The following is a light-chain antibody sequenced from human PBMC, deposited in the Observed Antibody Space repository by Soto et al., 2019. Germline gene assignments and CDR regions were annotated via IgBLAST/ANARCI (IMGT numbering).Light chain of an antibody. Sequence: ENVLTHSPGTLSLSPGEGATLSCRASQSVSSSYIAWYQQRPGQTPSLLIYGASTRATGIPDRFSGSGSGTHFTLTISRLEPGDFAVYYCQHFGGTTFTFGQGTRLEI. CDR1: QSVSSSY. J-gene: IGKJ5*01. CDR3: QHFGGTTFT. CDR2: GAS. V-gene: IGKV3-20*01.